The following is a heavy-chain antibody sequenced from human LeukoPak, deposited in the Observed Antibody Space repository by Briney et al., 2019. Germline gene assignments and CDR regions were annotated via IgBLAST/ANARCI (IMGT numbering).Heavy chain of an antibody. Sequence: GGSLRLSCAASGFTFSSYSMNWVRQAPGKGLEWVSSISSSSSYIYYADSVKGRFTISRDNSRTTLYPLMNSLRAEDTAVYYCAKDAAANVDYPYYFDYWGQGALVTVSS. J-gene: IGHJ4*02. D-gene: IGHD4-11*01. CDR1: GFTFSSYS. CDR3: AKDAAANVDYPYYFDY. CDR2: ISSSSSYI. V-gene: IGHV3-21*04.